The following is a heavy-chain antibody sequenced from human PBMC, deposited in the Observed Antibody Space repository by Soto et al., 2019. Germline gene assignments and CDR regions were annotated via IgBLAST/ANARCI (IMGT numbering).Heavy chain of an antibody. CDR1: GGSLTSYY. Sequence: SETLSLTCTVSGGSLTSYYWSWIRQPPGKGLEWIGFVYYTGIARYNPSLKSRVTISVDTSKNQFSLKLTSVTAADTAIYYCAIHKVSTKTFYSWAQETLVPVSS. J-gene: IGHJ5*01. CDR3: AIHKVSTKTFYS. D-gene: IGHD5-12*01. V-gene: IGHV4-59*08. CDR2: VYYTGIA.